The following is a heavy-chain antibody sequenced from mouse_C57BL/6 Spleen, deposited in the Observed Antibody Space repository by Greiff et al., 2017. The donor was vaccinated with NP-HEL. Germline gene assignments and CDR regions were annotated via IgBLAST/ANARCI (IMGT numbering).Heavy chain of an antibody. J-gene: IGHJ3*01. CDR3: ARGGDGYYFSWFAY. CDR2: IHPNSGST. Sequence: QLKQPGAELVKPGASVKLSCKASGYTFTSYWMHWVKQRPGQGLEWIGMIHPNSGSTNYNEKFKSKATLTVDKSSSTAYMQLSSLTSEDSAVYYCARGGDGYYFSWFAYWGQGTLVTVSA. D-gene: IGHD2-3*01. CDR1: GYTFTSYW. V-gene: IGHV1-64*01.